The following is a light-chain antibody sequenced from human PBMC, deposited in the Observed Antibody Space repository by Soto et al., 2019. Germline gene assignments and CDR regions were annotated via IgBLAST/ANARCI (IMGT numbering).Light chain of an antibody. CDR3: RSYAGSXSWV. CDR1: SSDVGGYNY. V-gene: IGLV2-11*01. Sequence: QSVLTQPRSVSGSPGQSVTISCTGTSSDVGGYNYFSWYQQHPGEAPKFIIYDVSERPSGVPDRFSGSKSGNTASLTISGLQAEDEADDYCRSYAGSXSWVFGGGTQLX. CDR2: DVS. J-gene: IGLJ3*02.